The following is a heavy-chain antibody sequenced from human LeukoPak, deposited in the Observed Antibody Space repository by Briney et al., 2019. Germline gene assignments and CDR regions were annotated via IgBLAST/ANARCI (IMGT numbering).Heavy chain of an antibody. Sequence: GGSLRLSCGAAGFTFSSYAMSWVRQAPGQVLDFASAFSGRGGSTYQAASVKGRFTISRDNSKNTLYLQMSRLRAEDTAVYYCAKSGYSYGTVAYFDYWGQGTLVPVSS. J-gene: IGHJ4*02. V-gene: IGHV3-23*01. CDR2: FSGRGGST. CDR3: AKSGYSYGTVAYFDY. CDR1: GFTFSSYA. D-gene: IGHD5-18*01.